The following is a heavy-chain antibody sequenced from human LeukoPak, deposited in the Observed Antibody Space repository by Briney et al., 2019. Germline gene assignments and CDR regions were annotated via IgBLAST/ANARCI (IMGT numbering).Heavy chain of an antibody. D-gene: IGHD3-10*01. CDR2: IYYSGST. CDR1: GGSISSSSYY. V-gene: IGHV4-39*07. J-gene: IGHJ4*02. CDR3: ARDLTVMVRGVIITGFDY. Sequence: SETLSLTCTVSGGSISSSSYYWGWIRQPPGKGLEWIGSIYYSGSTYYNPSLKSRVTISVDTSKNQSSLKLSSVTAADTAVYYCARDLTVMVRGVIITGFDYWGQGTLVTVSS.